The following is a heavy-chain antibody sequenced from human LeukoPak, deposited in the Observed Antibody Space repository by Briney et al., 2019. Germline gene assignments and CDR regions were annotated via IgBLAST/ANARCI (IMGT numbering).Heavy chain of an antibody. D-gene: IGHD3-10*01. V-gene: IGHV4-61*05. CDR3: ARVWFGDPSGAFDI. J-gene: IGHJ3*02. CDR2: IYYSGST. CDR1: GGSISSSTYY. Sequence: SETLSLTCTVSGGSISSSTYYWGWIRQPPGKGLEWIGYIYYSGSTNYNPSLKSRVTISLDTSKNQFSLKLSSVTAADTAVYYCARVWFGDPSGAFDIWGQGTMVTVSS.